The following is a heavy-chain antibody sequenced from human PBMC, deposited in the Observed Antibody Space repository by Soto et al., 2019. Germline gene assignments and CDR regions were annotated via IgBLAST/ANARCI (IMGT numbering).Heavy chain of an antibody. D-gene: IGHD3-3*01. CDR2: IYPGDSDT. CDR1: GYSFTSYW. J-gene: IGHJ6*02. CDR3: ARQHSEGYLYDLYGMDV. Sequence: GESLKISCKGSGYSFTSYWIGWVRQMPGKGLEWMGIIYPGDSDTRYSPSFQGQVTISADKSISTAYLQWSSLKASDTAMYYCARQHSEGYLYDLYGMDVWGRGTTVTV. V-gene: IGHV5-51*01.